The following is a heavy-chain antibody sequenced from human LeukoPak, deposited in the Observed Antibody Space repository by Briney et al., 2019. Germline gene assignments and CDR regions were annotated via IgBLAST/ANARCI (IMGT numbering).Heavy chain of an antibody. V-gene: IGHV1-8*01. CDR2: MNPNSGNT. CDR1: GYTFTSYD. D-gene: IGHD3-3*01. J-gene: IGHJ3*02. CDR3: ARGKPYDFWSGYFDAFDI. Sequence: GASVKVSCKASGYTFTSYDINWVRQATGQGLEWMGWMNPNSGNTGYAQKFQGRVTKTRNTSISTAYMELSSLRSEDTAVYYCARGKPYDFWSGYFDAFDIWGQGTMVTVSS.